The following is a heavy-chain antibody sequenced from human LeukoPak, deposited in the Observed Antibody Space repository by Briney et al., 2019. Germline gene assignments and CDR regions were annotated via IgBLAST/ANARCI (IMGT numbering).Heavy chain of an antibody. CDR3: ARDYDFWSGLPPPRFYGMDV. D-gene: IGHD3-3*01. J-gene: IGHJ6*02. CDR2: IWYDGSNK. Sequence: GRSLRLSCAASGFTFSSYGMHWVRQAPGKGLEWVAVIWYDGSNKYYADSVKGRFTISRDNSKNTLYLQMNSLRAEDTAVYYCARDYDFWSGLPPPRFYGMDVWGQGTTVTVSS. CDR1: GFTFSSYG. V-gene: IGHV3-33*08.